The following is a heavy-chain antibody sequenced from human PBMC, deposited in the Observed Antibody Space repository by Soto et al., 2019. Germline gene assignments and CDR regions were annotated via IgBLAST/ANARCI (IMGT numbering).Heavy chain of an antibody. V-gene: IGHV3-23*01. Sequence: GGSLRLSCAASVFTFSSYAVSWVRQAPGKGPEWISSISGSGSTIYYADSVKGRLTISRDNSKNTRYLQMSSLSAEDTAVYYCAKVFYYCDRSGYYYFDYWGQRSLVTGSS. CDR1: VFTFSSYA. D-gene: IGHD3-22*01. CDR3: AKVFYYCDRSGYYYFDY. CDR2: ISGSGSTI. J-gene: IGHJ4*02.